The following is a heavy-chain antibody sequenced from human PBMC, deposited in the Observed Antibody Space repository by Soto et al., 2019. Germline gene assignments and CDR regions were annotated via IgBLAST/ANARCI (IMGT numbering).Heavy chain of an antibody. Sequence: GGSLRLSCAASGFTFSSYAMSWVRQAPGKGLEWVSAISGSGGSTYYADSVKGRFTISRDNSKNTLYLQMNSLRAEDTAVYYSAKVAGFDGPDYDSSGYYFFDYWGQGTLVTVSS. V-gene: IGHV3-23*01. D-gene: IGHD3-22*01. CDR2: ISGSGGST. CDR1: GFTFSSYA. CDR3: AKVAGFDGPDYDSSGYYFFDY. J-gene: IGHJ4*02.